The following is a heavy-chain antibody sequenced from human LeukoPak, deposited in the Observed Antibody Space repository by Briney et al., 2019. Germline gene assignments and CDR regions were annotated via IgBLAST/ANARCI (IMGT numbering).Heavy chain of an antibody. J-gene: IGHJ3*02. D-gene: IGHD3-10*01. Sequence: GGSLRLSCAASGFTFSDYYMSWIRQAPGKGLEWVSYISSSGSTIYYADSVKGRFTVSRDNSKNTLYLQMNSLRAEDTAVYYCAKDLGLWFGESDAFDIWGQETMVTVSS. CDR3: AKDLGLWFGESDAFDI. CDR1: GFTFSDYY. V-gene: IGHV3-11*04. CDR2: ISSSGSTI.